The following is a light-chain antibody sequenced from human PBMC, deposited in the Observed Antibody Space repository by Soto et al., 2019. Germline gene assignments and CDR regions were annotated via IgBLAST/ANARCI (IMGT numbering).Light chain of an antibody. CDR1: QGVGSN. Sequence: IVVTQSPATLSVSPGEGVTLSCRASQGVGSNLAWYQQRPGQAPRLLIYDASTRATGIPDRFSGSGSGTEFTLTISSLQSEDFAVYYCQQYGSSPYTFGLGTKLEIK. V-gene: IGKV3-15*01. CDR3: QQYGSSPYT. J-gene: IGKJ2*01. CDR2: DAS.